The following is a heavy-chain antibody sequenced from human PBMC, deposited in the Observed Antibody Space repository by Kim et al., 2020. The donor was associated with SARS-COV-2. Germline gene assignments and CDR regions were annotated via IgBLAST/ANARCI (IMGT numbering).Heavy chain of an antibody. CDR2: ISYDGSNK. D-gene: IGHD3-10*01. CDR1: GFTFRSCA. V-gene: IGHV3-30-3*01. CDR3: ARDAWSRLRGLTYSYYGMDV. J-gene: IGHJ6*02. Sequence: GGSLRLSCAASGFTFRSCAMHWVRQAPGKGLEWVAGISYDGSNKNYADSVKGRFTISRDNSKNTLYLQMNSLRAEDTALYYCARDAWSRLRGLTYSYYGMDVWGQGTTVTASS.